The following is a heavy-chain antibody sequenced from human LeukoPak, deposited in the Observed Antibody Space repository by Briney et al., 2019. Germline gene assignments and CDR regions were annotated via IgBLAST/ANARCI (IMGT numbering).Heavy chain of an antibody. CDR1: GYTLIESS. D-gene: IGHD6-19*01. CDR3: ARGPYSSGWYRPFDY. J-gene: IGHJ4*02. CDR2: FDPEEGET. Sequence: ASVKVSCKVSGYTLIESSMQWVRQAPGKGLEWMGGFDPEEGETINAQNFQGRVTMTEDTSTDTAYMELRSLRSEDTAVYYCARGPYSSGWYRPFDYWGQGTLVTVSS. V-gene: IGHV1-24*01.